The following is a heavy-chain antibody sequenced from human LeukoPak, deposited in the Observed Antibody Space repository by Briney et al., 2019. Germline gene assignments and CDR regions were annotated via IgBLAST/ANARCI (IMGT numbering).Heavy chain of an antibody. Sequence: SVTVSCKASGGTFSSYAISWVRQAPGQGLEWMGGIIPIFGTANYAQKFQGRVTITADKSTSTAYMELSSLRSEDTAVYYCARCERFAYFQHWGQGTLVTVSS. V-gene: IGHV1-69*06. J-gene: IGHJ1*01. CDR3: ARCERFAYFQH. CDR1: GGTFSSYA. D-gene: IGHD3-10*01. CDR2: IIPIFGTA.